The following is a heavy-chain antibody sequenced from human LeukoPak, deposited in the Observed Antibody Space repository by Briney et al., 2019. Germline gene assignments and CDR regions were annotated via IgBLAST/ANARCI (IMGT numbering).Heavy chain of an antibody. CDR2: ISYDGSNK. Sequence: GESLKIPCAASGFTFSSYGMYWVRQAPGKGLEWVAVISYDGSNKYYADSVKGRFTISRDNSKNTLYLQMNSLRAEDTAVYYCAKILPDTVTADYWGQGTLVTVSS. CDR3: AKILPDTVTADY. D-gene: IGHD4-11*01. J-gene: IGHJ4*02. V-gene: IGHV3-30*18. CDR1: GFTFSSYG.